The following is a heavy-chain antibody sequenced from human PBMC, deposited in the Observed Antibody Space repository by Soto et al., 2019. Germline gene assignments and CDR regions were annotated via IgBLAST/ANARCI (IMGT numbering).Heavy chain of an antibody. Sequence: QLQLQESGPGLVKPSETLSLTCTVSGGSIISSSYYWAWIRQPQGKGLEWLGNIDYSGNTYYNPSLERRVAISVDASKNQFSLKLTSVTAVDTAVYYCARNVSVSGYEYYFDQWGQGTLVTVSS. D-gene: IGHD5-12*01. CDR3: ARNVSVSGYEYYFDQ. CDR2: IDYSGNT. V-gene: IGHV4-39*01. CDR1: GGSIISSSYY. J-gene: IGHJ4*02.